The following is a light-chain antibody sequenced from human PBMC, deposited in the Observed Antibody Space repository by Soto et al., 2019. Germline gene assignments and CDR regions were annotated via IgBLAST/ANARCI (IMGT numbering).Light chain of an antibody. CDR2: KIS. CDR1: QXILHSDGNTY. J-gene: IGKJ5*01. CDR3: MQATQFPLT. Sequence: IVMTQSPVSLPVTPGEPSSISVXSSQXILHSDGNTYLGWLQQRPGQPPRLLIYKISNRFSGVPDRFSGSGAGTDFTLKISRVEAEDVGVYYCMQATQFPLTFGQGTRLEI. V-gene: IGKV2-24*01.